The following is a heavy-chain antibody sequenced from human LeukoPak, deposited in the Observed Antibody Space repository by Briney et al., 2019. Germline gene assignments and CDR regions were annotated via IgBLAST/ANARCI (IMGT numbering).Heavy chain of an antibody. CDR3: AKDHRGYYDSSGYYLSDY. CDR2: ISCSGGST. V-gene: IGHV3-23*01. CDR1: GFTFSSYA. J-gene: IGHJ4*02. D-gene: IGHD3-22*01. Sequence: PGGSLRLSCAASGFTFSSYAMSGVRQAPGKGLEWVSAISCSGGSTYYADSVKGRFTISRDNSKNTLYLQMNSLRAEDTAVYYCAKDHRGYYDSSGYYLSDYWGQGTLVTVSS.